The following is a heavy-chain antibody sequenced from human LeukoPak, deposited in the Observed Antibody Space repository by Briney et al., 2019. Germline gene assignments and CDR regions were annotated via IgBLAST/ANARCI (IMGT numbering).Heavy chain of an antibody. D-gene: IGHD6-6*01. Sequence: GSVKVSCKASGYTFTSYGISWVRQAPGQGLEWMGWISAYNGKTNYAQKLQGRVTMTTDTSTSTAYKELRSLRSDDTAVYYCARERARTPYFDYWGQGTLVTVSS. CDR2: ISAYNGKT. V-gene: IGHV1-18*01. CDR3: ARERARTPYFDY. CDR1: GYTFTSYG. J-gene: IGHJ4*02.